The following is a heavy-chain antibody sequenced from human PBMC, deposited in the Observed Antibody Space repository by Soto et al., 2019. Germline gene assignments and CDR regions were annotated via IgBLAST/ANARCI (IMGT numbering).Heavy chain of an antibody. D-gene: IGHD6-19*01. V-gene: IGHV3-23*01. CDR2: ISGSGGST. J-gene: IGHJ4*02. CDR3: VKDGFVFGQWLAY. CDR1: GFTFSSYA. Sequence: EVQLLESGGGLVQPGGSLRLSCAASGFTFSSYAMSWVRQAPGKGLEWVSAISGSGGSTYYADSVKGRFTISRDNSKNTLYLQMNSLRAEDTAVYYCVKDGFVFGQWLAYWGQGTLVTVSS.